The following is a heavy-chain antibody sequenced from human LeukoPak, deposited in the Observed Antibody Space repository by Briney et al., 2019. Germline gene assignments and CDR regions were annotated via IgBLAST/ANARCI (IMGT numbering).Heavy chain of an antibody. CDR1: GFTFSSYA. CDR3: ARGSSGEDYFDY. V-gene: IGHV3-23*01. J-gene: IGHJ4*02. Sequence: GGSLRLSCAASGFTFSSYAMSWVRQAPGKGLEWVSAISGSGGSTYYADSVKGRFTISRDNAKNSLYLQMNSLRAEDTAVYYCARGSSGEDYFDYWGQGTLVTVSS. CDR2: ISGSGGST. D-gene: IGHD1-26*01.